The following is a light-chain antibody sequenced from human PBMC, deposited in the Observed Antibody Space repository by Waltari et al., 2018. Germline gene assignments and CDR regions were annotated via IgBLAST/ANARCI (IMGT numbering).Light chain of an antibody. CDR3: QSYDSSSVV. Sequence: NFMLTQPHSVSESPGKTVTISCTRSSGSIASNYVQGYRHRPGTSPTTVIYDYHQSPSGVPCRFSGSIDSSSNSASLTISGLKTEDEADYYCQSYDSSSVVFGGGTKLTVL. J-gene: IGLJ2*01. V-gene: IGLV6-57*01. CDR1: SGSIASNY. CDR2: DYH.